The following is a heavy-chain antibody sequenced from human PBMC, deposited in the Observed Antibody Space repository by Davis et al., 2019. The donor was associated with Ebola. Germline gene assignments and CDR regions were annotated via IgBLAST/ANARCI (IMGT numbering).Heavy chain of an antibody. V-gene: IGHV4-61*01. J-gene: IGHJ4*02. Sequence: SETLSLTCTVSGGSVSSGSYYWSWIRQPPGKGLEWIGYIYYSGSTNYNPSLKSRVTISVDTSKNQFSLKLSSVTAADTAVYYCARDVGYCTNGVCFGEYYFDYWGQGTLVTVSS. CDR3: ARDVGYCTNGVCFGEYYFDY. CDR2: IYYSGST. CDR1: GGSVSSGSYY. D-gene: IGHD2-8*01.